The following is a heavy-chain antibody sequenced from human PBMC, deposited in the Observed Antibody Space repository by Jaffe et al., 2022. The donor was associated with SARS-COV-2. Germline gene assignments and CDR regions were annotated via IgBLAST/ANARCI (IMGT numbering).Heavy chain of an antibody. V-gene: IGHV3-9*01. CDR2: ISWNSGSI. D-gene: IGHD6-6*01. CDR3: AKDRHSSSSYYGMDV. Sequence: EVQLVESGGGLVQPGRSLRLSCAASGFTFDDYAMHWVRQAPGKGLEWVSGISWNSGSIGYADSVKGRFTISRDNAKNSLYLQMNSLRAEDTALYYCAKDRHSSSSYYGMDVWGQGTTVTVSS. J-gene: IGHJ6*02. CDR1: GFTFDDYA.